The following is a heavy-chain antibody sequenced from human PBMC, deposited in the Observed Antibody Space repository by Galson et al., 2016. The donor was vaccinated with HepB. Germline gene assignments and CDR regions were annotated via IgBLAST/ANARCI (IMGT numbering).Heavy chain of an antibody. CDR3: ARALEYGSRNYYDYYAMDV. V-gene: IGHV5-10-1*01. CDR1: GYRLTDYW. Sequence: QSGAEVKEPGESMRISCQGSGYRLTDYWITWMRQVPGKGLQWMGRIDPDDSYTNYRPYFQGHVTISVDKSINTAYLQWSTLKASDTAIYYCARALEYGSRNYYDYYAMDVWGPGTTVIVSS. D-gene: IGHD4-17*01. J-gene: IGHJ6*02. CDR2: IDPDDSYT.